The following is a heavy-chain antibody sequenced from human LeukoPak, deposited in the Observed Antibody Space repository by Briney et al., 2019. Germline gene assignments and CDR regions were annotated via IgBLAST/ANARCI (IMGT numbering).Heavy chain of an antibody. J-gene: IGHJ4*02. CDR2: IYYSGST. CDR3: AREAAAGIWFDY. V-gene: IGHV4-59*01. D-gene: IGHD6-13*01. Sequence: PSETLSLTCTVSGGSISSYYWSWIRQPPGKGLKWIGYIYYSGSTNYNPSLKSRVTISVDTSKNQFSLKLSSVTAADTAVYYCAREAAAGIWFDYWGQGTLVTVSS. CDR1: GGSISSYY.